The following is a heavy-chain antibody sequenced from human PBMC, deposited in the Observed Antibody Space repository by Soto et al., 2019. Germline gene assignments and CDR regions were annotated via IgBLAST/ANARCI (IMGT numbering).Heavy chain of an antibody. CDR2: INTGNGNT. Sequence: ASVKVSCKGLGYTFTSYGISWVRQAPGQGLEWMGWINTGNGNTHYSQKFQGRVTFTRDASATTAYMELSSLTSEDTAVYYCARNVDWFDPWGQGTLVTVSS. CDR3: ARNVDWFDP. J-gene: IGHJ5*02. V-gene: IGHV1-3*04. D-gene: IGHD2-21*01. CDR1: GYTFTSYG.